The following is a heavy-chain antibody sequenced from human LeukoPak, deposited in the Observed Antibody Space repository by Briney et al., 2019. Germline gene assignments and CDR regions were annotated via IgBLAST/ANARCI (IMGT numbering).Heavy chain of an antibody. V-gene: IGHV3-48*04. CDR3: ARDGSGSYRYYYGMDV. J-gene: IGHJ6*02. Sequence: GGSLRLSCAASGFTFSSYSMNWVRQAPGKGLEWVSYISSSSSTIYYADSVKGRFTISRDNAKNSLYLQMNSLRAEDTAVYYCARDGSGSYRYYYGMDVWGQGTTVTVSS. D-gene: IGHD3-10*01. CDR2: ISSSSSTI. CDR1: GFTFSSYS.